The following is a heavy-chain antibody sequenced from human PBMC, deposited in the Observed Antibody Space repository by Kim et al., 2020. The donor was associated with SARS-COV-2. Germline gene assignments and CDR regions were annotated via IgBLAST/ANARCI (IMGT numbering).Heavy chain of an antibody. Sequence: GGSLRLSCVGSGFTFGDYTMLWVRQAPGKGLEWVSGITKDNGIIGYVDSVRGRFTISRDNGANSLYLQMDSLRPEDTALYYCAKGGGSGTYSGDNWGQGTLVTVSS. D-gene: IGHD3-10*01. J-gene: IGHJ4*02. CDR3: AKGGGSGTYSGDN. V-gene: IGHV3-9*01. CDR2: ITKDNGII. CDR1: GFTFGDYT.